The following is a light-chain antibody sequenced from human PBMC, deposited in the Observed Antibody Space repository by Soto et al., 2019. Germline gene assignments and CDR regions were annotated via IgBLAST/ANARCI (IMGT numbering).Light chain of an antibody. CDR1: QRVASN. Sequence: EIVMTQSPATLSVSPGERATLSCRPGQRVASNLAWYQQKPGQAPRLLIYGASTRATGIPARFSGSGSGTEFTLTISSLQSEDFAVYYCQQYNNWPYTFGQGTKLEIK. J-gene: IGKJ2*01. V-gene: IGKV3-15*01. CDR2: GAS. CDR3: QQYNNWPYT.